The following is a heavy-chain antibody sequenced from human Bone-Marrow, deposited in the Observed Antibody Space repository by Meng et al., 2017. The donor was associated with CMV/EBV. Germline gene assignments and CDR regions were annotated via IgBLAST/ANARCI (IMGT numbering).Heavy chain of an antibody. CDR1: GFTVSSNY. Sequence: GESLKISCAASGFTVSSNYMSWVRQAPGKGLEWVSVIYSGGSTYYADSVKGRFTISRDNSKNTLYLQMNSLRAEDTAVYYCAKVQYQLEGSAFDIWGQGTMVTASS. CDR3: AKVQYQLEGSAFDI. V-gene: IGHV3-53*01. CDR2: IYSGGST. J-gene: IGHJ3*02. D-gene: IGHD2-2*01.